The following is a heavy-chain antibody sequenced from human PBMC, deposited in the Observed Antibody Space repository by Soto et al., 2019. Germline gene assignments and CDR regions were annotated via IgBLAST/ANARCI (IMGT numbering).Heavy chain of an antibody. Sequence: QIQLVQSGAEVKKPGSSVKVSCKASGGTFSSYTISWVRQAPGQGLEWMGRIIPILGIANYAQKFQGRVTITADKSTSTAYMELSSLRSEDTAVYYCARQGTRRWFDPWGQGTLVTVST. D-gene: IGHD3-10*01. CDR3: ARQGTRRWFDP. V-gene: IGHV1-69*02. J-gene: IGHJ5*02. CDR1: GGTFSSYT. CDR2: IIPILGIA.